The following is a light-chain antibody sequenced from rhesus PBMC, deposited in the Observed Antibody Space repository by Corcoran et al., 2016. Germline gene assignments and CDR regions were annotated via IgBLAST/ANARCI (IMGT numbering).Light chain of an antibody. V-gene: IGKV1-18*01. CDR3: QQGYDSPWT. J-gene: IGKJ1*01. Sequence: DIQMTQSPSSLSASVGDKVTITYRASQGISSWLAWYQQKPGKAPKLLIYKASSLQSGVPSRFSGSGSGTDYTLTISSLQPEDFATYYCQQGYDSPWTFGQGTKVEIK. CDR1: QGISSW. CDR2: KAS.